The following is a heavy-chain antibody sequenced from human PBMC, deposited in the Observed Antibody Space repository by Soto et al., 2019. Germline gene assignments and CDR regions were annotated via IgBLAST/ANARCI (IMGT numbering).Heavy chain of an antibody. CDR1: GIDFSSEC. J-gene: IGHJ6*01. D-gene: IGHD1-7*01. CDR2: ISGSGRNI. CDR3: AKVGTSYYYRMEF. Sequence: PGGSLRLSCAASGIDFSSECMCLVRQAPGKGLECVSSISGSGRNIYHADSMRGRFAISRDNYKNSLYLQLNNMRVDDTAVYYCAKVGTSYYYRMEFWAQGTTVTVS. V-gene: IGHV3-23*01.